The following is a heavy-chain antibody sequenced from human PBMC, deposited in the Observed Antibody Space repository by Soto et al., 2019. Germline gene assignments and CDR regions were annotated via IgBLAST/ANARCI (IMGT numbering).Heavy chain of an antibody. CDR3: ASNSNGRNYYYYGMDV. J-gene: IGHJ6*02. CDR2: FDPEDGET. CDR1: GYTLTELS. V-gene: IGHV1-24*01. Sequence: ASVKVSCKVSGYTLTELSMHWVRQAPGKGLEWMGGFDPEDGETIYAQKFQGRVTMTEDTSTDTAYMELSSLRSEDTAVYYCASNSNGRNYYYYGMDVWAQGTTVTVSS. D-gene: IGHD4-4*01.